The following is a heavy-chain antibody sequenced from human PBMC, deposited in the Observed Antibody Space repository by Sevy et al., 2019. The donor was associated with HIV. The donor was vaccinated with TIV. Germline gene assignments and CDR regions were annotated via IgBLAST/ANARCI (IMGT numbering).Heavy chain of an antibody. V-gene: IGHV3-23*01. Sequence: GGYLRLSCAASGFTFSKYSMSWVRQPPGKGLEWVSTLSFGCGEINHADSVKGRFTISRDNSKNSLYLQMNNLRAEFMAVYYCAREGCTKPHDYWGQGTLVTVSS. CDR1: GFTFSKYS. D-gene: IGHD2-8*01. J-gene: IGHJ4*02. CDR3: AREGCTKPHDY. CDR2: LSFGCGEI.